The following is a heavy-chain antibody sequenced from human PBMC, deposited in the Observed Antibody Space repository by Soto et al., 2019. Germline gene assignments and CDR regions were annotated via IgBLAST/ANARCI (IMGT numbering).Heavy chain of an antibody. Sequence: EVQLVESGGGLVQPGGCLRLSCAASGFSVSNFYMTWVRQAPGKGLEWVSVISSDYNTYYADSVTGRFTISRDSSKNTLYLAMNSRRAGDTAVYYCARDVLGGAYDFWHGGQGTLVTVSS. CDR3: ARDVLGGAYDFWH. V-gene: IGHV3-66*01. CDR1: GFSVSNFY. CDR2: ISSDYNT. D-gene: IGHD3-3*01. J-gene: IGHJ4*02.